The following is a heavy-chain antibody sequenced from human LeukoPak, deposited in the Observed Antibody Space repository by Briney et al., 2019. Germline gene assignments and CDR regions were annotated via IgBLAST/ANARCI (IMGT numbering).Heavy chain of an antibody. V-gene: IGHV1-8*01. J-gene: IGHJ4*02. CDR3: ARAGRYSSGLYYFDY. D-gene: IGHD6-19*01. CDR1: GYTFTSYD. Sequence: ASVKVSCKASGYTFTSYDINWVRQATGQGLEWMGWMNPNSGNTGYAQKFQGRVTMTRNTSISTAYMELSNLRSEDTAVYYCARAGRYSSGLYYFDYWGQGTLVTVSS. CDR2: MNPNSGNT.